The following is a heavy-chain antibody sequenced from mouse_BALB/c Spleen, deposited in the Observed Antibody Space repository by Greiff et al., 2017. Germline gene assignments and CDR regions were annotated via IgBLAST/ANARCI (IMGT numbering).Heavy chain of an antibody. CDR2: ISDGGSYT. D-gene: IGHD2-4*01. CDR1: GFTFSDYY. V-gene: IGHV5-4*02. CDR3: ARDDYEFAY. J-gene: IGHJ3*01. Sequence: EVKLQESGGGLVKPGGSLKLSCAASGFTFSDYYMYWVRQTPEKRLEWVATISDGGSYTYYPDSVKGRFTISRDNAKNNLYLQMSSLKSEDTAMYYCARDDYEFAYWGQGTLVTVSA.